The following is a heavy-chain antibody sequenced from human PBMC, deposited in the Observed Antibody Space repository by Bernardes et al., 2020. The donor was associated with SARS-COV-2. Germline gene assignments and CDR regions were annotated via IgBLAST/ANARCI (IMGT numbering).Heavy chain of an antibody. CDR2: ISHGGTT. D-gene: IGHD6-25*01. J-gene: IGHJ6*02. CDR1: GGTLSGYH. CDR3: ARSRHRLQSSGGSRYYDYGMDV. V-gene: IGHV4-34*01. Sequence: SETLSLTCTVYGGTLSGYHWTWIRQTPGKGLEWIGDISHGGTTIYTPSLESRATILLYTSKIQFSLNLRSVTAADTGMYFCARSRHRLQSSGGSRYYDYGMDVWGQGTTVAVS.